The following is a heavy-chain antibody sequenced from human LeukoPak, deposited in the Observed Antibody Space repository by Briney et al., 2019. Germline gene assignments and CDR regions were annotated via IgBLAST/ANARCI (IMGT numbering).Heavy chain of an antibody. J-gene: IGHJ3*02. CDR2: IYYSGST. CDR1: SGSISSSSYY. D-gene: IGHD1-20*01. CDR3: ARWDNWNDNDAFDI. V-gene: IGHV4-39*07. Sequence: SETLSFTCTVSSGSISSSSYYWGWIRQPPGKGLEWIGSIYYSGSTYYNPSLKSRVTISVDTSKNQFSLKLSSVTAADTAVYYCARWDNWNDNDAFDIWGQGTMVTVSS.